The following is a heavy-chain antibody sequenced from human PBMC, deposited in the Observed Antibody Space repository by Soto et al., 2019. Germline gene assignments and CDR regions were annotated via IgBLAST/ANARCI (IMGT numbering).Heavy chain of an antibody. CDR1: GGTFSSYA. D-gene: IGHD3-10*01. Sequence: QVQLVQSGAEVKKPGSSVKVSCKASGGTFSSYAISWVRQAPGQGLEWMGGIIPIFGTANYAQKFQGRVTITADESTSTAYMELSSLSSEDTAVYYCARGMRGSSRGVYYGMDVWGQGTTVTVSS. J-gene: IGHJ6*02. CDR2: IIPIFGTA. CDR3: ARGMRGSSRGVYYGMDV. V-gene: IGHV1-69*01.